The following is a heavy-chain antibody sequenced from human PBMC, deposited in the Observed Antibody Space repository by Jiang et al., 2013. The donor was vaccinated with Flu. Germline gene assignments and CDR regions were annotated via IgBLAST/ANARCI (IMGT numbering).Heavy chain of an antibody. Sequence: VQLVESGGGVVQPGRSLRLSCAASGFTFSSYGMHWVRQAPGKGLEWVAVISYDGSNKYYADSVKGRFTISRDNSKNTLYLQMNSLRAEDTAVYYCAKGGLDYSLSLIPYYYYMDVWGKGPRSPSP. CDR3: AKGGLDYSLSLIPYYYYMDV. D-gene: IGHD4-11*01. CDR1: GFTFSSYG. V-gene: IGHV3-30*18. CDR2: ISYDGSNK. J-gene: IGHJ6*03.